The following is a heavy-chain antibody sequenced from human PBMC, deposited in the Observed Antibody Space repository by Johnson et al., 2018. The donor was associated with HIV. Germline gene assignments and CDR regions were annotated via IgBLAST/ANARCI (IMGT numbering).Heavy chain of an antibody. CDR3: ARERVWYYDSSGDVAFDI. CDR1: GFTFDDYG. CDR2: ISSSGSTT. D-gene: IGHD3-22*01. Sequence: QVQLVESGGGVVRPGGSLRLSCAASGFTFDDYGMSWVRQAPGKGLEWVSYISSSGSTTHNADSVKGRFTIYRNNAKNSLYLQMNSLRAEDTAVYYCARERVWYYDSSGDVAFDIWGQGTMVSVSS. V-gene: IGHV3-11*01. J-gene: IGHJ3*02.